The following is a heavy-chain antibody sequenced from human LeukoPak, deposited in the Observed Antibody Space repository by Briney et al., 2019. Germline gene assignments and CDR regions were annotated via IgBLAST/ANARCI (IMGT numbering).Heavy chain of an antibody. V-gene: IGHV1-69*06. J-gene: IGHJ5*02. CDR2: IIPIFGTA. Sequence: GASVKVSCKASGGTFSSYAISWVRQAPGQGLEWMGGIIPIFGTANYAQKFQGRVTITADKSTSTAYMELSSLRSEDTAVYYCARDQYYYDSSGYYWFDPWGQGTLVTVSS. CDR1: GGTFSSYA. CDR3: ARDQYYYDSSGYYWFDP. D-gene: IGHD3-22*01.